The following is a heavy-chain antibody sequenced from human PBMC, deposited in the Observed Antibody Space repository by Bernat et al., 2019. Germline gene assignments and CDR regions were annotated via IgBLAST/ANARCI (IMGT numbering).Heavy chain of an antibody. V-gene: IGHV3-30-3*01. CDR2: ISYDGSNK. CDR1: GFTFSGYA. Sequence: QVQLVESVGGVVQPGRSLRLSCAASGFTFSGYAMHWVRQAPGKGLEWVAVISYDGSNKYYADSVKGRFTISRDNSKNTLYLQMNSLRAEDTAVYYCARVWNGPQVVVPADEPTPFYYMDVWGKGTTVTVSS. D-gene: IGHD2-2*01. CDR3: ARVWNGPQVVVPADEPTPFYYMDV. J-gene: IGHJ6*03.